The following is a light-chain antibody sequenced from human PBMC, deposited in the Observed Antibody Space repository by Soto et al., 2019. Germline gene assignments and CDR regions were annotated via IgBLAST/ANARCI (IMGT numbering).Light chain of an antibody. J-gene: IGLJ2*01. CDR3: ATWDSSLNVVL. CDR1: SSNIGDNY. Sequence: QSVLTQPPSVSAAPGEKVTISCSGSSSNIGDNYVSWYQQFPRTAPKLLIYDDNKRPSGIPDRFSGSKSGTSATLGITGLQTGDEAAYYCATWDSSLNVVLFGGGTKLTVL. CDR2: DDN. V-gene: IGLV1-51*01.